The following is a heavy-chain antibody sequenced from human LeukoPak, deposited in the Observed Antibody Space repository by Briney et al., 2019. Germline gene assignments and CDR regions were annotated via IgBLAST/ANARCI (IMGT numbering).Heavy chain of an antibody. CDR2: IFYSGNI. CDR3: ARGRGEGRSISMIRGVRAPSYNWFDP. J-gene: IGHJ5*02. Sequence: PSETLSLTCTVSGGSISSYYWGWIRQPPGKGLEWIGSIFYSGNIYYNPSLKSRVTISVYTSKNQFSLRLSSVTAADTAVYYCARGRGEGRSISMIRGVRAPSYNWFDPWGHGTQVTVSS. CDR1: GGSISSYY. V-gene: IGHV4-39*07. D-gene: IGHD3-10*01.